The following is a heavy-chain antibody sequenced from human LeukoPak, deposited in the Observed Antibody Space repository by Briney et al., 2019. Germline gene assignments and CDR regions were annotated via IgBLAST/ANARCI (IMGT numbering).Heavy chain of an antibody. CDR2: IYNNENT. CDR1: GGSLSSYY. J-gene: IGHJ2*01. CDR3: ARFHSGPSGWYVLWYFDL. Sequence: SETLSLTCTVSGGSLSSYYWSWLRQPPGKGLEWIGYIYNNENTKYNSSLTSRVTMSVDTSKNQFFLKLSSVTAADTAVYYCARFHSGPSGWYVLWYFDLWGRGTLVTVSS. D-gene: IGHD6-19*01. V-gene: IGHV4-4*09.